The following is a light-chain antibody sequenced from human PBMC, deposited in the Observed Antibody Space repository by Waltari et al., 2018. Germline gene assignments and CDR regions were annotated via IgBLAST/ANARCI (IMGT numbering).Light chain of an antibody. CDR3: AAWDDSLSGVV. CDR2: SNN. V-gene: IGLV1-47*02. J-gene: IGLJ2*01. Sequence: QSVLTQPPSASGTPGPRVTISCSGSSSNIGSNYVYWYQQLPGTAPKLLIYSNNQRPPGVPDRFSCSKAGTSASLAISGRRSEDEADYYCAAWDDSLSGVVFGGGTKLTVL. CDR1: SSNIGSNY.